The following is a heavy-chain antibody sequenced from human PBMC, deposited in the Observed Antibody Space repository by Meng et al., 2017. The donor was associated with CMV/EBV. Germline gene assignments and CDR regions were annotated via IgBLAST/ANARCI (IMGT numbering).Heavy chain of an antibody. J-gene: IGHJ4*02. Sequence: GGSLRLSCAASGFTFSSYAMSWVRQAPGKGLEWVSAISGSGGSTYYADSVKGRFTISRDNSKNTLYLQMNSLRAEDTAVYNCANGRWYSSGWYVPPDYWGQGTLVTVSS. CDR3: ANGRWYSSGWYVPPDY. CDR2: ISGSGGST. V-gene: IGHV3-23*01. CDR1: GFTFSSYA. D-gene: IGHD6-19*01.